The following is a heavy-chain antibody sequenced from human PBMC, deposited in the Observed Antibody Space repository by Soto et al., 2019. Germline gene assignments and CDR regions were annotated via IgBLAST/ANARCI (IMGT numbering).Heavy chain of an antibody. CDR3: NDDTWS. J-gene: IGHJ6*04. CDR2: INRKIDGETT. V-gene: IGHV3-15*01. D-gene: IGHD1-20*01. CDR1: EYTFSDAW. Sequence: GGSLTLSCVVLEYTFSDAWMSWVRHAPGKGLEWVARINRKIDGETTDYAEPVEGRLTIARDDSKNTLYLQMSSRKTEDTAVYSSNDDTWSWGNGTKGNGSS.